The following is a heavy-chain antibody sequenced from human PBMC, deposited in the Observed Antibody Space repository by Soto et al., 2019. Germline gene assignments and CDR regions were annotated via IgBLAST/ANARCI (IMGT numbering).Heavy chain of an antibody. J-gene: IGHJ4*02. V-gene: IGHV5-10-1*01. CDR2: IDPSDSQT. CDR1: GYSFAGYW. CDR3: ARQIYDSDTGPNFQYYFDS. D-gene: IGHD3-22*01. Sequence: GESLKISCKGSGYSFAGYWITWVRQKPGKGLEWMGRIDPSDSQTYYSPSFRGHVTISATKSITTVFLQWSSLRASDTAMYYCARQIYDSDTGPNFQYYFDSWGQGTPVTISS.